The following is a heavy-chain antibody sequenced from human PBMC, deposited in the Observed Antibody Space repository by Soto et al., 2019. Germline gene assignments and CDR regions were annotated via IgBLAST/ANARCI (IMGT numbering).Heavy chain of an antibody. CDR2: INTANGDT. CDR3: ARAPSGYYFDR. Sequence: QVQLVQSGAEVKKPAASVKLSCKASGYTFTSYAVHWVRQAPGQRLESMGWINTANGDTKYSQNFQSRVTITRDTSASTAYMELSSLTSEDTAVYFCARAPSGYYFDRWGQGTLVTVSS. V-gene: IGHV1-3*04. CDR1: GYTFTSYA. D-gene: IGHD3-10*01. J-gene: IGHJ4*02.